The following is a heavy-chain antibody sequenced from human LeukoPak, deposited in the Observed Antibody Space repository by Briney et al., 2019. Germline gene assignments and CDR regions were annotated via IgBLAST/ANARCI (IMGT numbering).Heavy chain of an antibody. Sequence: ASVKVSCKASGYTFTSYDINWVRQATGQGLEWMGWMNPNSGNTGYAQKFQGRVTMTRNTSISTAYMELSSLRSEDTAVYYCARRRLPLMNWFDPWGQGTLVADSS. CDR2: MNPNSGNT. V-gene: IGHV1-8*01. D-gene: IGHD2-8*01. J-gene: IGHJ5*02. CDR1: GYTFTSYD. CDR3: ARRRLPLMNWFDP.